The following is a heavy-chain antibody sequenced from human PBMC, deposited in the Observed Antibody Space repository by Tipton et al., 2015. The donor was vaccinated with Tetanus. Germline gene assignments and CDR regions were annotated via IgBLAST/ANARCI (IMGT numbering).Heavy chain of an antibody. D-gene: IGHD3-10*01. Sequence: QSGPEVKKPGESLNISCKASGYNFATFWIGWVRQKPGKGLEWMGIIYSGDSEATYSPSFQGQVTISLDKSISTAYLHWSSLRASDTAIYFCARLPKHYSASGSTWGQGTQVTVSS. CDR3: ARLPKHYSASGST. V-gene: IGHV5-51*01. CDR1: GYNFATFW. J-gene: IGHJ5*02. CDR2: IYSGDSEA.